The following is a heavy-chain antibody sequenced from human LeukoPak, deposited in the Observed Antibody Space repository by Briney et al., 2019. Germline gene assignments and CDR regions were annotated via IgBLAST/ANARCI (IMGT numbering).Heavy chain of an antibody. CDR2: ISSGSSSK. D-gene: IGHD4-17*01. J-gene: IGHJ4*02. CDR3: ARTDSGDYSFTY. CDR1: GFTVSSNY. Sequence: QPGGSLRLSCAASGFTVSSNYMSWVRQAPGKGLEWVSYISSGSSSKYYADSVQGRFTISRDNAENSLYLQMNSLRAEDTAIYYCARTDSGDYSFTYWGQGTLVTVSS. V-gene: IGHV3-48*04.